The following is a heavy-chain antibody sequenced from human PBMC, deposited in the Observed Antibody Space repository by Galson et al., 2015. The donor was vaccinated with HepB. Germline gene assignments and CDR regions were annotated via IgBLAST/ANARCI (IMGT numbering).Heavy chain of an antibody. CDR1: GFTFSSYG. D-gene: IGHD5-18*01. CDR3: AKGDLQLWLSFCDY. J-gene: IGHJ4*02. CDR2: ISYDGSDK. Sequence: SLRLSCAASGFTFSSYGMHWVRQAPGKGLEWVAAISYDGSDKYYADSVKGRFTISRDNSKNTLYLRMNSLRAEDTAVFYCAKGDLQLWLSFCDYWGQGTLVTVSS. V-gene: IGHV3-30*18.